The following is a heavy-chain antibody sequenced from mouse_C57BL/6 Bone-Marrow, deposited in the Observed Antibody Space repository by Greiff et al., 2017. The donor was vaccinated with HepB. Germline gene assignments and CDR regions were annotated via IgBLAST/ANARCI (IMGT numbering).Heavy chain of an antibody. CDR2: INPGSGGT. V-gene: IGHV1-54*01. CDR3: TRQLTY. D-gene: IGHD3-1*01. Sequence: QVQLQQSGAELVRPGTSVKVSCKASGYAFTNYLIEWVKQRPGQGLEWIGVINPGSGGTNYNEKFKGKATLTAVTSASTAYMELSSLTNEDSAVYYCTRQLTYWGQGTLVTVSA. CDR1: GYAFTNYL. J-gene: IGHJ3*01.